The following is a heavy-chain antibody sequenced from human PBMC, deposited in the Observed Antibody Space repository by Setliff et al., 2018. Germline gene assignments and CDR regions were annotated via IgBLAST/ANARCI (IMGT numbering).Heavy chain of an antibody. CDR3: ARAGSAPAGRKGILEY. CDR1: DYSITNNYY. D-gene: IGHD6-13*01. Sequence: SETLSLTCAVSDYSITNNYYWGWIRQAPGKGLEWIGTAHQSGTTFYNPSLKGRVTMSVDTSKSQFSLKLNSVTATDTAVYYCARAGSAPAGRKGILEYWGQGSLVTVSS. CDR2: AHQSGTT. J-gene: IGHJ4*02. V-gene: IGHV4-38-2*01.